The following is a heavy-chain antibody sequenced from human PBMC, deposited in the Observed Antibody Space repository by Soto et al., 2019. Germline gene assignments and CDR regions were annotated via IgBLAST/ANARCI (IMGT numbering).Heavy chain of an antibody. CDR3: ARDQGNFIAAAWSLLYNLFDP. D-gene: IGHD6-13*01. V-gene: IGHV1-46*01. CDR1: GYTFTSYY. CDR2: INPSGGST. J-gene: IGHJ5*02. Sequence: ASVKVSCKASGYTFTSYYMHWVRQAPGQGLEWMGIINPSGGSTSYAQKFQGRVTMTRDTSTSTVYMELSSLRSEDTAVYYCARDQGNFIAAAWSLLYNLFDPWGKGTLVTVSS.